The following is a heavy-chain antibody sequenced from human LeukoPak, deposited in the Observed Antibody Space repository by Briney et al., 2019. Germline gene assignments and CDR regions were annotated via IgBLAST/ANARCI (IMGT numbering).Heavy chain of an antibody. V-gene: IGHV4-39*07. Sequence: SETLSLTCTVSGGSISSSSYYWGWIRQPPGKGLEWIGSIYYSGSTYYNPSLKSRVTISVDRSKNQFSLKLSSVTAADTAVYYCASSYSSSSYYFDYWGQGTLVTVSS. CDR2: IYYSGST. D-gene: IGHD6-13*01. CDR1: GGSISSSSYY. J-gene: IGHJ4*02. CDR3: ASSYSSSSYYFDY.